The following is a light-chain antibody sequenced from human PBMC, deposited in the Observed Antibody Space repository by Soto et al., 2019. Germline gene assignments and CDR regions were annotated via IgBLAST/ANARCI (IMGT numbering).Light chain of an antibody. Sequence: QSGLTQPASVSGSPGQSITISCTGTSSDVGGYNHVSWYQHHPGKAPKRIIYEVTKRPSGVSNRFSGSKSGDTASLTISGLQAEDEADYYCSSHTASTTRIFGTGTKVTVL. CDR2: EVT. J-gene: IGLJ1*01. CDR3: SSHTASTTRI. V-gene: IGLV2-14*01. CDR1: SSDVGGYNH.